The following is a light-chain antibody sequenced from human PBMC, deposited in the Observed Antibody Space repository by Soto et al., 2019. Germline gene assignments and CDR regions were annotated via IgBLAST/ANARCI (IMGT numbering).Light chain of an antibody. CDR2: VNSEGSH. CDR1: SGHSNYA. Sequence: QPVLTQSPSASASLGASVELTCTLSSGHSNYAIAWHQQQPGKGPRYLMKVNSEGSHSKGDGIPDRFSGSSSGTERYLTISSLQSEDEADYYCQTWGTGFHVLFGGGTKVTVL. J-gene: IGLJ2*01. V-gene: IGLV4-69*01. CDR3: QTWGTGFHVL.